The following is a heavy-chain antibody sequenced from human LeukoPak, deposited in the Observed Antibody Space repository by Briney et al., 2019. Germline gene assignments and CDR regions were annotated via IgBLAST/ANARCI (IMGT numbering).Heavy chain of an antibody. Sequence: SETLSLTCTVSGGSISSYYWSWIRQPPGKGLEWIGYIYYSGSTNYNPSLKSRVTISVDTSKNQFSLKLTSVTAADTAVYYCARRRGAVEKKQGAFDIWGQGTMVTVSS. D-gene: IGHD6-19*01. CDR1: GGSISSYY. CDR3: ARRRGAVEKKQGAFDI. CDR2: IYYSGST. J-gene: IGHJ3*02. V-gene: IGHV4-59*01.